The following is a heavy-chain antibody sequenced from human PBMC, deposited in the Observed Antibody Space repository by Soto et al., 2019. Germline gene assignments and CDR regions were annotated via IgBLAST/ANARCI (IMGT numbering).Heavy chain of an antibody. CDR3: ARLYCSGGSCYSIWRGWFDP. CDR1: GGSLSSSSYY. Sequence: SETLSLTCTVSGGSLSSSSYYWGWIRQPPGKGLEWIGSIYYSGSTYYNPSLKSRVTISVDTSKNQFSLKLSSVTAADTAVYYCARLYCSGGSCYSIWRGWFDPWRQGTLVTVSS. D-gene: IGHD2-15*01. CDR2: IYYSGST. J-gene: IGHJ5*02. V-gene: IGHV4-39*01.